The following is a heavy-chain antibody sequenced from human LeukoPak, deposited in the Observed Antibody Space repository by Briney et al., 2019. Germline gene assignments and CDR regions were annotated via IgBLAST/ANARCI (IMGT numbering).Heavy chain of an antibody. CDR1: GGSISSSSYY. CDR3: AGIRGYSYGSGGPLDY. V-gene: IGHV4-39*07. CDR2: IYYSGST. J-gene: IGHJ4*02. D-gene: IGHD5-18*01. Sequence: SETLSLTCTVSGGSISSSSYYWGWIRQPPGKGLEWIGSIYYSGSTYYNPSLKSRVTISVDTSKNQFSLKLSSVTAADTAVYYCAGIRGYSYGSGGPLDYWGQGTLVTVSS.